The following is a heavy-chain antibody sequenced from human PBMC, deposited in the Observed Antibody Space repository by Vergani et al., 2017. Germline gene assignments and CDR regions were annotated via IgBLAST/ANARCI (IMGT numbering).Heavy chain of an antibody. D-gene: IGHD1-1*01. J-gene: IGHJ1*01. V-gene: IGHV3-30*03. Sequence: QVHLVESGGGVVQPGRSLRLSCVVSGFTSSYYGMHWVRQAPGKGLEWVAVISYDGTKKYYADSVKGRFTISRDNSKSTLYLQMNSLRTDDTAVYYCATESCGTPGCQVGYFREWGQGTLVPGSS. CDR3: ATESCGTPGCQVGYFRE. CDR2: ISYDGTKK. CDR1: GFTSSYYG.